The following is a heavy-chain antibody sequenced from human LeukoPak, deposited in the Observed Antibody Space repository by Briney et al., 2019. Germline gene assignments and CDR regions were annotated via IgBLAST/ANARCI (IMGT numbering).Heavy chain of an antibody. V-gene: IGHV1-2*02. D-gene: IGHD4-23*01. CDR2: INPNSGGT. J-gene: IGHJ4*02. CDR3: ARQGYSGHSQGAADY. CDR1: GYTFTGYY. Sequence: GASVKVSCKASGYTFTGYYMHWVRQAPGQGLEWMGWINPNSGGTNYAQKFQGRVTMTTDTSTSTAHMELRSLRSDDTAVYYCARQGYSGHSQGAADYWGQGTLVTVSS.